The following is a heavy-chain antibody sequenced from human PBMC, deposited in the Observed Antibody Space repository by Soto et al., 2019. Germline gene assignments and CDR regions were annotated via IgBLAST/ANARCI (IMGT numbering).Heavy chain of an antibody. CDR2: IYPADSHV. D-gene: IGHD6-19*01. CDR1: GYSFPDYW. CDR3: ARSRRGAYSSGWYSPSGYYNYGIDV. J-gene: IGHJ6*02. V-gene: IGHV5-51*01. Sequence: PGESLKISCKGSGYSFPDYWIAWVRQMPGKGLEWMGIIYPADSHVRYSPSFQGQVTISADKSISTAYLQWTSLKASDTAMYYCARSRRGAYSSGWYSPSGYYNYGIDVWGQGTKVTVSS.